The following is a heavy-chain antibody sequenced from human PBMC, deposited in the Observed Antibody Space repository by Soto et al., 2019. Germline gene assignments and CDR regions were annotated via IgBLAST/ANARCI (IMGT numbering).Heavy chain of an antibody. Sequence: QVQLQQWGAGLLKPSETLSLTCAVYGGSFSGYYWSWIRQPPGKGLEWIGEINHSGSTNYNPSLKSRVTISVDTSKNQFSLKLSSVTAADTAVYHCYGAAAEHYYYGMDVWGPGTTVTVSS. CDR1: GGSFSGYY. D-gene: IGHD6-13*01. J-gene: IGHJ6*02. CDR2: INHSGST. CDR3: YGAAAEHYYYGMDV. V-gene: IGHV4-34*01.